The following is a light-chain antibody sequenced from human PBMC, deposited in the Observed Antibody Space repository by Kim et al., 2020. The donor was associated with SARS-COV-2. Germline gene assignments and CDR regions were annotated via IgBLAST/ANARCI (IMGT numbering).Light chain of an antibody. Sequence: STPRSGGSTTNKWRGPSRHPSSAPATVIYADNERPSGVPDRFSGSSDASSNSASLTISGLKTEDEADYYCHSYDRDSHVFGTGTKVTVL. CDR3: HSYDRDSHV. CDR1: SGGSTTNK. CDR2: ADN. V-gene: IGLV6-57*03. J-gene: IGLJ1*01.